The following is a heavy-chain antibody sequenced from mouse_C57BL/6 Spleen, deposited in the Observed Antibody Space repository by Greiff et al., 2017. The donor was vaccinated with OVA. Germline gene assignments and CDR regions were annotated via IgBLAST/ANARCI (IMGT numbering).Heavy chain of an antibody. V-gene: IGHV1-55*01. J-gene: IGHJ1*03. Sequence: VQLQQPGAELVKPGASVKMSCKASGYTFTSYWITCVKQRPGQGLVWIGDIYPGSGSTNYNEKFKSKATLTVDTSSSTAYLQLSSLTSEDSAVYYCARGNYGNYVWYFDVWGTGTTVTVSS. D-gene: IGHD2-1*01. CDR1: GYTFTSYW. CDR2: IYPGSGST. CDR3: ARGNYGNYVWYFDV.